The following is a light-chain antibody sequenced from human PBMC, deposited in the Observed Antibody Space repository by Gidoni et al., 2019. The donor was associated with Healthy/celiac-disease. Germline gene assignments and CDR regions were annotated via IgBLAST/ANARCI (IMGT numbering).Light chain of an antibody. J-gene: IGKJ2*01. CDR1: QSVSSN. CDR3: QQYNNFRT. Sequence: EIVMTQPPATLSVSPGEQATLSCRASQSVSSNVAWYQQKPGQAPRLLIYGASTRATGISARFSGSGSWTEFTLTISSLQSEDFAVYYCQQYNNFRTFGQGTKLEIK. CDR2: GAS. V-gene: IGKV3-15*01.